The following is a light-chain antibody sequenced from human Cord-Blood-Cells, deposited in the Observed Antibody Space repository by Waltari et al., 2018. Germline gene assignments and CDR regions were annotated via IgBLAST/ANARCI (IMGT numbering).Light chain of an antibody. Sequence: QSALTQPAPESRSPGLPVTIPCTVASSDLGGFNSVPWYQQHPGKAPKLMIYDVSKRPSGVSNRFSGSKSGNTASLTISGLQAEDEADYYCSSYTSSSTWVFGGGTKLTVL. J-gene: IGLJ3*02. V-gene: IGLV2-14*01. CDR1: SSDLGGFNS. CDR3: SSYTSSSTWV. CDR2: DVS.